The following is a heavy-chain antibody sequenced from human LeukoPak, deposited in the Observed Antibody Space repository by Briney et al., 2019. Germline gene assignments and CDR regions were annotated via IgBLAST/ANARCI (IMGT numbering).Heavy chain of an antibody. Sequence: GGSLRLSCAASGFTFSSYGVSWVRQAPGKGLEWVSAISGSGGSTYYADSVKGRFTISRDNSKNTLYLQMNSLRAEDTAVYYCAKDPREYYVWGSYRSTYYFDYWGQGTLVTVSS. V-gene: IGHV3-23*01. D-gene: IGHD3-16*02. CDR3: AKDPREYYVWGSYRSTYYFDY. CDR2: ISGSGGST. J-gene: IGHJ4*02. CDR1: GFTFSSYG.